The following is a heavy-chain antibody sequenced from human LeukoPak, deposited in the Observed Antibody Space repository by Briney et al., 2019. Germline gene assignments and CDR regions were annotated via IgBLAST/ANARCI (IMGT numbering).Heavy chain of an antibody. D-gene: IGHD6-13*01. CDR2: IWLDGRNK. CDR3: VAAYYLDY. V-gene: IGHV3-30*02. CDR1: GFTFSSYG. J-gene: IGHJ4*02. Sequence: GGSLRLSCAASGFTFSSYGMHWVRQAPGKGLEWVACIWLDGRNKYYEDSVKGRFTISRDNSKNTLYLQMNILSADDTAVYYCVAAYYLDYWGQGTLVTVSS.